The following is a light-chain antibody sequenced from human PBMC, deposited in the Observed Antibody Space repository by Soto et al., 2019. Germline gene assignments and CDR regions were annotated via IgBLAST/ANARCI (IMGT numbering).Light chain of an antibody. CDR1: QSISTA. CDR2: SSS. J-gene: IGKJ2*01. V-gene: IGKV3-15*01. Sequence: EIGMTQSPATLSVSPGERATLSCRASQSISTALAWYQQKPGQLPRLLIYSSSTRATGVPARFAGSGSGSDSTLTISGLQSDAFAVSYCEQGHYCPLTFGQGTRLE. CDR3: EQGHYCPLT.